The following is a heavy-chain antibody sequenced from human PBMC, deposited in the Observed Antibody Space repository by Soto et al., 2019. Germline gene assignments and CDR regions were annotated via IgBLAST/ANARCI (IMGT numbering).Heavy chain of an antibody. CDR3: ARICRDGYSYYFAY. CDR2: IFSNDEK. CDR1: GFSLSNARMG. Sequence: SGPTLVNPTETLTLTCTVSGFSLSNARMGVSWIRQPPGKALEWLAHIFSNDEKSYSTSLKSRLTISKDASKSQVVLTMTNMGPVDTATYYCARICRDGYSYYFAYWGQGTLVTVSS. V-gene: IGHV2-26*01. J-gene: IGHJ4*02. D-gene: IGHD5-18*01.